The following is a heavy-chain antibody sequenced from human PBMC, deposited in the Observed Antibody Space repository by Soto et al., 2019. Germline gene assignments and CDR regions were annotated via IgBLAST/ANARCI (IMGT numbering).Heavy chain of an antibody. D-gene: IGHD6-6*01. CDR1: GGSISSSSYY. J-gene: IGHJ5*02. Sequence: SETLSLTCTVSGGSISSSSYYWGWIRQPPGKGLEWIGSIYYSGSTYYNPSLKSRVTISVDTSKNQFSLKLSSVTAADTAVYYCARHVAYSSSPGVIGWFDPWGQGTLVTVSS. CDR2: IYYSGST. V-gene: IGHV4-39*01. CDR3: ARHVAYSSSPGVIGWFDP.